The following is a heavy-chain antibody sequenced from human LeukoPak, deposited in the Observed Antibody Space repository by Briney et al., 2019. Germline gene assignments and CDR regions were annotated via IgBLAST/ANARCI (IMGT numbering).Heavy chain of an antibody. Sequence: PGRSLRLSCAASGFTFSSYAMHWVRQAPGKGLEGVAVISYDGSNKYYADSVKGRFTISRDNSKNTLYLQMNSLRAEDTAVYYCARDDQYYYDSTPDPWGQGTLVTVSS. D-gene: IGHD3-22*01. CDR2: ISYDGSNK. V-gene: IGHV3-30*04. CDR1: GFTFSSYA. J-gene: IGHJ5*02. CDR3: ARDDQYYYDSTPDP.